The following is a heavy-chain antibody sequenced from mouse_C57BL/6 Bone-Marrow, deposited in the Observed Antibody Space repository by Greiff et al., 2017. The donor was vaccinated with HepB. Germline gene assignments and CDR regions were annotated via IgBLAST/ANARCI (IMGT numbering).Heavy chain of an antibody. D-gene: IGHD3-2*02. V-gene: IGHV14-4*01. Sequence: EVQLQQSGAELVRPGASVKLSCTASGFNIKDDYMHWVKQRPEQGLEWIGWIDPENGDTEYASKFQGKATITADTSSNTAYLQLSSLTSEDTAVYYCTTIRQHRLRRFAYWGQGTLVTVSA. J-gene: IGHJ3*01. CDR3: TTIRQHRLRRFAY. CDR2: IDPENGDT. CDR1: GFNIKDDY.